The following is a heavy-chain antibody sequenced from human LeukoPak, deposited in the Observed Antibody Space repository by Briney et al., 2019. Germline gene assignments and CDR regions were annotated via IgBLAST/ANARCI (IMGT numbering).Heavy chain of an antibody. J-gene: IGHJ4*02. D-gene: IGHD3-22*01. Sequence: RAGGSLRPSCAASGFSFSTYAMTWVRRAPGKGLEWVSGISGSGGSPYYADSVKGRFTIPRDTSKNTLYLQTNSLRAEDTAVYYCAKAVYDSSGSFDFWGQGTLVTVSS. V-gene: IGHV3-23*01. CDR2: ISGSGGSP. CDR1: GFSFSTYA. CDR3: AKAVYDSSGSFDF.